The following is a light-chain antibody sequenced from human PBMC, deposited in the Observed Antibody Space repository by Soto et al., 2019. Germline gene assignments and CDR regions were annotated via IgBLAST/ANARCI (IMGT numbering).Light chain of an antibody. CDR1: QSVSSY. CDR3: QQRSNWPPIT. V-gene: IGKV3-11*01. J-gene: IGKJ5*01. CDR2: DAS. Sequence: EIVLTQSPATLSLSPGERATLSCRASQSVSSYLAWYQQKPGQAPRVLIYDASNRATGIPARFRGSGSGTDFTVTIASLEPEDFAVYYCQQRSNWPPITFGQGTRLEIK.